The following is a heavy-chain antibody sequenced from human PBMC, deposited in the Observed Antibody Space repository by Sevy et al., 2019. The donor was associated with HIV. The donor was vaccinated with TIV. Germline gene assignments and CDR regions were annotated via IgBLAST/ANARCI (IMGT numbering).Heavy chain of an antibody. Sequence: GGSLRLSCAASGFTFSNAWMSWVRQAPGKGLEWVGRIKSITDGGTKDYAAPVKGRFTISRDDSKTTLYLQMNSLKTGDTAVYYCTTTRDYGDYAGGMDVWGQGTTVTVSS. CDR3: TTTRDYGDYAGGMDV. V-gene: IGHV3-15*01. CDR1: GFTFSNAW. J-gene: IGHJ6*02. D-gene: IGHD4-17*01. CDR2: IKSITDGGTK.